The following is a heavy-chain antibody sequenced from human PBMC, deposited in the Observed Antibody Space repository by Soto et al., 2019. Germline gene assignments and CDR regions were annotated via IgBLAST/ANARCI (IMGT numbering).Heavy chain of an antibody. D-gene: IGHD2-2*01. Sequence: ASVKVSCKASGYTFTSYAMHWVRQAPGQRLEWMGWINAGNGNTKYSQKFQGRVTITRDTSASTAYMELSSLRSEDTAVYYCARDGYCSSTSSFYPNWFDPWGQGTLVTVSS. J-gene: IGHJ5*02. CDR2: INAGNGNT. CDR3: ARDGYCSSTSSFYPNWFDP. V-gene: IGHV1-3*01. CDR1: GYTFTSYA.